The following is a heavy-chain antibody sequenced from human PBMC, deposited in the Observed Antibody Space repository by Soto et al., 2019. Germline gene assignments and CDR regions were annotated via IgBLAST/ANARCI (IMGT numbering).Heavy chain of an antibody. Sequence: VESGGGLVYPGGSLRLSCVASGFRFSDHSMNWVRQAPGKGLQWISYISSNSDTTYYADSVKGRFTVSRDNAKNALFLQMNCLRDDDTATYYCARLPKGSLVTAWGQGARVTVSS. CDR1: GFRFSDHS. CDR2: ISSNSDTT. V-gene: IGHV3-48*02. CDR3: ARLPKGSLVTA. J-gene: IGHJ4*02. D-gene: IGHD2-21*02.